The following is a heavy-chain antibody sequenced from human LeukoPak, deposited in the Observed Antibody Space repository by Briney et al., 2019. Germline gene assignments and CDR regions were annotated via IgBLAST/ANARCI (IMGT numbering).Heavy chain of an antibody. CDR3: ARDITMVRGVVDY. Sequence: SETLSLTCTVSGYSISSGYYWGWIRQPPGKGLEWIGSIYHSGSTYYNPSLKSRVTISVDTSKNQFSLKLSSVTAADTAVYYCARDITMVRGVVDYWGQGTLVTVSS. J-gene: IGHJ4*02. V-gene: IGHV4-38-2*02. CDR1: GYSISSGYY. D-gene: IGHD3-10*01. CDR2: IYHSGST.